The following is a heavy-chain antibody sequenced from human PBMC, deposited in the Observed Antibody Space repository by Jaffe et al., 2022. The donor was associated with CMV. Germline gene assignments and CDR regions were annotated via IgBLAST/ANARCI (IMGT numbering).Heavy chain of an antibody. CDR3: AKSSDDFWSGYLSYMDV. CDR2: ISGSGGST. CDR1: GFTFSSYA. D-gene: IGHD3-3*01. J-gene: IGHJ6*03. V-gene: IGHV3-23*04. Sequence: EVQLVESGGGLVQPGGSLRLSCAASGFTFSSYAMSWVRQAPGKGLEWVSAISGSGGSTYYADSVKGRFTISRDNSKNTLYLQMNSLRAEDTAVYYCAKSSDDFWSGYLSYMDVWGKGTTVTVSS.